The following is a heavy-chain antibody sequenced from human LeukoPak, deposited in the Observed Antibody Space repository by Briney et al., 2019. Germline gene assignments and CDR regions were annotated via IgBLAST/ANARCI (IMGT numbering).Heavy chain of an antibody. D-gene: IGHD3-10*01. CDR3: ARDYFGSGNYYLPFKY. CDR2: ISGSGGNT. Sequence: GGSLRLSCAASGFTFSGYAMSWVRQAPGKGLEWVSAISGSGGNTYYADSVKGRFTISRDNSKNTLYLQMISLRAEDTAVYYCARDYFGSGNYYLPFKYWGQGTLVTVSS. CDR1: GFTFSGYA. J-gene: IGHJ4*02. V-gene: IGHV3-23*01.